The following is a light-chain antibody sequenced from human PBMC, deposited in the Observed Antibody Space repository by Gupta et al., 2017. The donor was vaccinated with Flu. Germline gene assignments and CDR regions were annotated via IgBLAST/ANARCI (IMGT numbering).Light chain of an antibody. CDR2: EAS. Sequence: EIVLTQSPATLSLSPGESATLSCRASQSVGTYLTWYQQKPGQAPRLLIFEASKRAPGIPARFSGTGSGTAFTLTISSLEPEDFAVYYCQQRKSWPPAFTFGPGTKVDIK. CDR3: QQRKSWPPAFT. V-gene: IGKV3-11*01. CDR1: QSVGTY. J-gene: IGKJ3*01.